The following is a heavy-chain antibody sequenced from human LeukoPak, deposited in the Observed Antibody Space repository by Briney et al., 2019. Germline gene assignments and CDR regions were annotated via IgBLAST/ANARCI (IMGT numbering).Heavy chain of an antibody. Sequence: PGGSLRLSCAVSGLTFSSYWMIWVRQAPGKGLEWVAFIRYDGSNKYYADSVKGRFTISRDNSKNTLYLQMNSLRAEDTAVYYCAKLIQLERSVDAFDIWGQGTMVTVSS. D-gene: IGHD1-1*01. CDR3: AKLIQLERSVDAFDI. CDR1: GLTFSSYW. J-gene: IGHJ3*02. V-gene: IGHV3-30*02. CDR2: IRYDGSNK.